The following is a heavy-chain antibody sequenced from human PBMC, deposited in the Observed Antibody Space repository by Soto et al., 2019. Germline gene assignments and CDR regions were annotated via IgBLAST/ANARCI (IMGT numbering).Heavy chain of an antibody. CDR1: GFSFKSYW. Sequence: EVQLVESGGGLVQPGGSLRVSCAASGFSFKSYWMTWVRQAPGRGLEWVANIKQDGSETYYVDSVKGRFTISRDNAKNSLYLQMNSLRVEDTAVYYCARASPPYGDNYPYWGQGTLVTVSS. CDR2: IKQDGSET. V-gene: IGHV3-7*04. CDR3: ARASPPYGDNYPY. J-gene: IGHJ4*02. D-gene: IGHD4-17*01.